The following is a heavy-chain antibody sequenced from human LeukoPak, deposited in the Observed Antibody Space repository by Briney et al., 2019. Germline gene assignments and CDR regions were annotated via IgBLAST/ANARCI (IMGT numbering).Heavy chain of an antibody. Sequence: SETLSLTCAVYGGSFSGYYWSWIRQPPGKGLEWIGEINHSGSTNYNPSPKSRVTISVDTSKNQFSLKLSSVTAADTAVYYCARGKQPPPFLYYYYYYMDVWGKGTTVTVSS. CDR1: GGSFSGYY. CDR2: INHSGST. V-gene: IGHV4-34*01. D-gene: IGHD6-13*01. J-gene: IGHJ6*03. CDR3: ARGKQPPPFLYYYYYYMDV.